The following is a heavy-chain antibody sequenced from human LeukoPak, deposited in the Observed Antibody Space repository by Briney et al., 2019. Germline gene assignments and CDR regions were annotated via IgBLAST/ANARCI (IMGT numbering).Heavy chain of an antibody. J-gene: IGHJ6*02. CDR2: IWYDGSDK. V-gene: IGHV3-33*01. CDR3: ARVGCTGGSCLAYNYYAMDV. CDR1: GFTFGDYA. Sequence: GGSLRLSCTASGFTFGDYAMSWVRQAPGKGLEWVAIIWYDGSDKYYADSVKGRFTLSRDNSKNTLYLQMNSLRAEDTAVYYCARVGCTGGSCLAYNYYAMDVWGQGTTVTVSS. D-gene: IGHD2-15*01.